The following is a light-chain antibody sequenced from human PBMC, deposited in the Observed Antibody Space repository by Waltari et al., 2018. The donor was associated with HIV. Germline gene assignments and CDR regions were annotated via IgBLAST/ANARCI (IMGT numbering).Light chain of an antibody. CDR2: EVS. Sequence: QSALTQPASVSGSPGQSITISCTGISSDVGGYNYVSWYQQHPGKAPKLMIYEVSNRPSGVSNRFSGSKSGNTASLTISGLQAEDEADYYCSSYTSSNTVVFGGGTKLTVV. CDR3: SSYTSSNTVV. V-gene: IGLV2-14*01. CDR1: SSDVGGYNY. J-gene: IGLJ2*01.